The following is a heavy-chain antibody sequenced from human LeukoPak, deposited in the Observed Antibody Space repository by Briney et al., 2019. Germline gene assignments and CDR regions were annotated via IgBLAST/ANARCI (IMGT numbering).Heavy chain of an antibody. J-gene: IGHJ4*02. V-gene: IGHV3-23*01. CDR3: AKDFRIGYSAHFDY. D-gene: IGHD2-21*01. Sequence: PGGSLRLSCVGSGFTFRSHVMSWVRQAPEKGLELVSGIYENGGTTYYADSVKGRFSISRDNSKNTLYLQMDSLRGEDTAVYYCAKDFRIGYSAHFDYWGQGALVTVSS. CDR1: GFTFRSHV. CDR2: IYENGGTT.